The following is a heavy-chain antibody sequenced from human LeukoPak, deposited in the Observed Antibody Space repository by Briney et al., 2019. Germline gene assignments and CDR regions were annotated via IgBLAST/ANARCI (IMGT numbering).Heavy chain of an antibody. J-gene: IGHJ4*02. D-gene: IGHD6-19*01. CDR3: ARGGSSGSLDY. CDR1: GGSFSGYY. Sequence: SETLSLTCAVYGGSFSGYYWSWIRQPPGKGLEWIGEINHSGSTNYNPSLKSRVTISVDTSKNQFSLKLSSVTAADRAVYNCARGGSSGSLDYWGQGTLVTVSS. CDR2: INHSGST. V-gene: IGHV4-34*01.